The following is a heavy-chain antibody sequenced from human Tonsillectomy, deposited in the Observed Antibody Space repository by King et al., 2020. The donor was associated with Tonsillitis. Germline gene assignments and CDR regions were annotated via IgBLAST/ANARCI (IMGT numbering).Heavy chain of an antibody. CDR1: GYSFTSNW. CDR3: ARHTSGVPSPFDF. CDR2: IYPDDSDT. Sequence: QLVPSGAEVKKPGESLKISCKGSGYSFTSNWIGWVRQMPGKGLEWMGIIYPDDSDTRYSPSFQGQVTISADKSISTAYLQWSSLKASDTAIYFCARHTSGVPSPFDFWGQGTLVTVSS. D-gene: IGHD3-10*01. V-gene: IGHV5-51*01. J-gene: IGHJ4*02.